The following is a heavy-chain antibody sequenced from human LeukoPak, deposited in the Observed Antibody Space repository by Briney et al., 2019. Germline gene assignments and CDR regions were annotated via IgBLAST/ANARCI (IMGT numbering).Heavy chain of an antibody. Sequence: YPGGSLRLSCAASGFTFDDYAMHWVRQAPGKGLEWVSGISWNSGSIGYADSVKGRFTISRDNAKNSLYLQMNSLRAEDTAVYYCARGPQPSHIAAAGPYYYYYYMDVWGKGTTVTISS. CDR1: GFTFDDYA. CDR3: ARGPQPSHIAAAGPYYYYYYMDV. V-gene: IGHV3-9*01. J-gene: IGHJ6*03. D-gene: IGHD6-13*01. CDR2: ISWNSGSI.